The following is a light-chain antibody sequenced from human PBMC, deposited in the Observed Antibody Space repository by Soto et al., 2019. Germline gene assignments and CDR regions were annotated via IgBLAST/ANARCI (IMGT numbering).Light chain of an antibody. CDR3: QQRRDWPRT. CDR1: QDILTY. Sequence: EIVLTQSPATLSLSPGEGATLSCRASQDILTYLVWYQHKPGQAPRLLIYAASNRATAIPARFSGSGSGTDFTLTISSLEPEDFAVYYCQQRRDWPRTFGQGTKVEIK. J-gene: IGKJ1*01. V-gene: IGKV3-11*01. CDR2: AAS.